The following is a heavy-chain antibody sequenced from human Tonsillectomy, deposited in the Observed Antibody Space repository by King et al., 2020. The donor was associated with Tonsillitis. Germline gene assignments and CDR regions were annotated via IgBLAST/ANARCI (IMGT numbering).Heavy chain of an antibody. CDR2: ISGSGTNT. V-gene: IGHV3-23*04. CDR3: AKDWYYDSSGYYDYAMDV. CDR1: GFTFSSYA. Sequence: VQLVESGGGLVQPGGSLRLSCPASGFTFSSYAMNWVRQAPGKGLEWVSGISGSGTNTYYADSVKGRFTISRDSSKSTLYLQMNSLRAEDTAVYYCAKDWYYDSSGYYDYAMDVWGQGTTVTVSS. J-gene: IGHJ6*02. D-gene: IGHD3-22*01.